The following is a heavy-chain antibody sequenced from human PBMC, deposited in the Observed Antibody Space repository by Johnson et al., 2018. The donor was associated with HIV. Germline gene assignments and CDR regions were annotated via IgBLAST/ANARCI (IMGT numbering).Heavy chain of an antibody. CDR3: AKDIASGYTNGGTLDI. CDR2: ITWDGDST. V-gene: IGHV3-43D*03. CDR1: RFTFDDYA. Sequence: VQLVESGGVVVHPGGSLRLSCETSRFTFDDYAMHWVRQAPGTGLEWVSLITWDGDSTYYADSVKGRFTISRDNSKSSLYLQMNSLRPEDTVLYYWAKDIASGYTNGGTLDIWGQGTMVTVSS. D-gene: IGHD6-19*01. J-gene: IGHJ3*02.